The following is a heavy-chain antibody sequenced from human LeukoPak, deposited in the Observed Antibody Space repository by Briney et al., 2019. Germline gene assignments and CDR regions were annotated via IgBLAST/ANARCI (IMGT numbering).Heavy chain of an antibody. D-gene: IGHD3-22*01. CDR1: GFIFGDYG. CDR3: TSGGTYYYDSTGYR. Sequence: GGSLRLSCTASGFIFGDYGLSWFRQAPGKGLEWLGFIRNKAYGGTTEYAASVKGRFTISRDDSKSIAYLQMNSLKTEDTAVYFCTSGGTYYYDSTGYRWGQGTLVTVSS. J-gene: IGHJ4*02. V-gene: IGHV3-49*03. CDR2: IRNKAYGGTT.